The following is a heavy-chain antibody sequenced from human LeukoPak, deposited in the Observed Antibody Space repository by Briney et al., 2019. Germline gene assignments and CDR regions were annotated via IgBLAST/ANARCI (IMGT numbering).Heavy chain of an antibody. V-gene: IGHV4-34*01. CDR2: INHSGST. CDR1: GGSFSGYY. J-gene: IGHJ3*02. D-gene: IGHD6-13*01. Sequence: SETLSLTCAVYGGSFSGYYWSWIRQPPGKGLEWIGEINHSGSTNYNPSLKSRVTISVDTSKNQFSLKLSSVTAADTAVYYCARPRPYSSSWHGRGDGDAFDIWGQGTMVTVSS. CDR3: ARPRPYSSSWHGRGDGDAFDI.